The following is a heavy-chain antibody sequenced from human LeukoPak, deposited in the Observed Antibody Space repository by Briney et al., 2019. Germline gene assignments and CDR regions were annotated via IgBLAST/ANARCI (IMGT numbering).Heavy chain of an antibody. V-gene: IGHV5-10-1*01. CDR2: IDPSDSYT. Sequence: GESLKISCMGSGYSFTSYCISCVRQMPGKGLEWMGRIDPSDSYTNYSPSSQAHVTISADKSISTAYLQWSSLKASDTAMYYCAILSYNWNDGDYWGQGTLVTVSS. D-gene: IGHD1-1*01. CDR3: AILSYNWNDGDY. J-gene: IGHJ4*02. CDR1: GYSFTSYC.